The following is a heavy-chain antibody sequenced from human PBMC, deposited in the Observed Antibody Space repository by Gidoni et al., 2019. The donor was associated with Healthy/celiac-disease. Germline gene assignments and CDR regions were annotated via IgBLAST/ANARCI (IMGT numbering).Heavy chain of an antibody. J-gene: IGHJ6*02. CDR3: ARQWLLPNYYYGMDV. V-gene: IGHV3-21*01. CDR2: ISSSSSYI. Sequence: EVQLVDSGGGLVKPGGSLRLSCAASGFTFSTYSMNWVRQAPGKGLEWVSSISSSSSYIYYADSVKGRFTISRDNAKNSLYLQMNSLRAEDTAVYYCARQWLLPNYYYGMDVWGQGTTVTVSS. CDR1: GFTFSTYS. D-gene: IGHD3-22*01.